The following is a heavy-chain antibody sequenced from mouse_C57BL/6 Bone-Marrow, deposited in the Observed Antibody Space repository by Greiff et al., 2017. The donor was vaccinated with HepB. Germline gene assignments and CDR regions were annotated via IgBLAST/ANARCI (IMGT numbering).Heavy chain of an antibody. J-gene: IGHJ2*01. CDR1: GFTFSSYA. V-gene: IGHV5-9-1*02. CDR3: TRDCYGSSSYFDY. D-gene: IGHD1-1*01. Sequence: DVHLVESGEGLVKPGGSLKLSCAASGFTFSSYAMSWVRQTPEKRLEWVAYISSGGDYIYYADTVKGRFTISRDNARNTLYLQMSSLKSEDTAMYYCTRDCYGSSSYFDYWGQGTTLTVSS. CDR2: ISSGGDYI.